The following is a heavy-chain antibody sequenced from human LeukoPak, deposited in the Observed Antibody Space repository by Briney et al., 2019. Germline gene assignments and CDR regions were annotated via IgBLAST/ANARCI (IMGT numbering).Heavy chain of an antibody. V-gene: IGHV1-8*01. D-gene: IGHD2-21*01. CDR2: MNPDSGNT. CDR3: ARGYSLPY. J-gene: IGHJ4*02. CDR1: GYTFTTYD. Sequence: ASVKVSCKASGYTFTTYDINWVRQAAGQGLEWMGWMNPDSGNTGFAQNFQGRVTMTRNTSISTAYMELSSLRSEDTAVYYCARGYSLPYWGQGTLVTVSS.